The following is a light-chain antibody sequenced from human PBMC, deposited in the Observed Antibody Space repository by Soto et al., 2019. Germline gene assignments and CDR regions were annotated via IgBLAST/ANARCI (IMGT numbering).Light chain of an antibody. Sequence: QSVLTQPPSVSGAPGQRVTISCTGSSSNIGAGYDVHWYLQLPGTAPKLLIYGNTNRPSGVPDRFSGSKSGSSASLAITGLQADDEADDYCQSHDSSLHASVFGTGTKLTVL. CDR1: SSNIGAGYD. V-gene: IGLV1-40*01. CDR3: QSHDSSLHASV. J-gene: IGLJ1*01. CDR2: GNT.